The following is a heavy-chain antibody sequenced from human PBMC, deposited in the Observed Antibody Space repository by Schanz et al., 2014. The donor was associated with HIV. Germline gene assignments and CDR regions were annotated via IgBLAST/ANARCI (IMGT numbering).Heavy chain of an antibody. CDR1: GFTFRSYG. CDR3: AKAEDYGDYVVAFDI. J-gene: IGHJ3*02. Sequence: QVQLVESGGGVVQPGRSLRLSCAASGFTFRSYGMHWVRQAPGKGLEWVAVISYDGSNKYYADSVKGRFTISRDNSKNTLYLKMNSLRAEDTAVYYCAKAEDYGDYVVAFDIWGQGTMVTVSS. V-gene: IGHV3-30*18. D-gene: IGHD4-17*01. CDR2: ISYDGSNK.